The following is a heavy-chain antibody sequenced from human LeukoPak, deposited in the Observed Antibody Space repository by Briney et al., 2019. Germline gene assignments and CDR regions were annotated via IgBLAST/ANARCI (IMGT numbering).Heavy chain of an antibody. CDR2: IYTSGTT. D-gene: IGHD6-13*01. CDR3: ARDSSPEGFDY. Sequence: SETLSLTCTVSGGSISSYYWNWIRQPAGKGLEWIGRIYTSGTTNYNPSLKSRVTMSVDTSKNQFSLKLSSVTAEDTAVYYCARDSSPEGFDYWGQGTLVTVSS. CDR1: GGSISSYY. V-gene: IGHV4-4*07. J-gene: IGHJ4*02.